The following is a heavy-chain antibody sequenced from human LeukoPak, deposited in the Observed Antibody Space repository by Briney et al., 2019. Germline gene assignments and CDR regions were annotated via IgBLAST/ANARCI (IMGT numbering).Heavy chain of an antibody. CDR2: ISGSGGST. V-gene: IGHV3-23*01. CDR1: GFTFSSYA. D-gene: IGHD5-18*01. J-gene: IGHJ4*02. CDR3: AKRLKGLQLWSNEYFDY. Sequence: PGGSLRLSCAASGFTFSSYAMSWVRQAPGKGLEWVSAISGSGGSTYYADSVKGRFTISRDNSKNTLYLQMNSLRAEDTAVYYCAKRLKGLQLWSNEYFDYWGQGTLVTVSS.